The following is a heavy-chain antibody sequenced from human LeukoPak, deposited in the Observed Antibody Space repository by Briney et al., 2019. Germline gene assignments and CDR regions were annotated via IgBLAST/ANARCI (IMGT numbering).Heavy chain of an antibody. Sequence: GGSLRLSCVASGFTFSDYYMSWIRQAPGKGLEWVSYISSSGRTIYDADSVKGRFTISRDNSKNTLYLQMNSLRAEDTAVYYCAKDRIVGAKDYWGQGTLVTVSS. CDR2: ISSSGRTI. CDR3: AKDRIVGAKDY. CDR1: GFTFSDYY. D-gene: IGHD1-26*01. J-gene: IGHJ4*02. V-gene: IGHV3-11*01.